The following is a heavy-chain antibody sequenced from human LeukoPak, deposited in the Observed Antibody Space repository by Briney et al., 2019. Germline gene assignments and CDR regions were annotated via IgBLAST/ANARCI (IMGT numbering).Heavy chain of an antibody. CDR2: ISGSGGST. CDR3: AKVRSGGDWNNGD. D-gene: IGHD2-21*01. CDR1: GFTFSSYA. J-gene: IGHJ4*02. V-gene: IGHV3-23*01. Sequence: GGSLRLSCAASGFTFSSYAMSWVRQAPGKGLEWVSVISGSGGSTYYADSVKGRFTISKDNSKNTLYLQMNSLRAEDTAVYYCAKVRSGGDWNNGDWGQGTLVTVSS.